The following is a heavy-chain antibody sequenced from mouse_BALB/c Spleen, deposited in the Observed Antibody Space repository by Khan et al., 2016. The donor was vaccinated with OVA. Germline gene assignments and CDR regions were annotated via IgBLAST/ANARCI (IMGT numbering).Heavy chain of an antibody. D-gene: IGHD2-3*01. J-gene: IGHJ2*01. CDR2: VSSGGSFT. CDR1: GFTFNNYA. Sequence: EVQLVESGGDLVKPGGSLKLSCAASGFTFNNYAMSWVRQTPEKRLEWVATVSSGGSFTYYPDRVKGRFTISRDTAKTTLYLQMSSLRSEDTAKYYCARQGGIYDGPFDYWGQGTTRTGSS. V-gene: IGHV5-9-3*01. CDR3: ARQGGIYDGPFDY.